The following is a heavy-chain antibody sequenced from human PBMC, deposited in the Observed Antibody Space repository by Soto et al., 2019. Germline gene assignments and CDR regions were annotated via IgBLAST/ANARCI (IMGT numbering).Heavy chain of an antibody. V-gene: IGHV3-21*01. CDR1: AFTATSYT. CDR3: ASRARGGPVFLPHDA. Sequence: GGSLRLSCAPAAFTATSYTINCVRLGAEQGLEWVSAISPTTTLIYYAASVKGRFTRSRDKSRTSAYLQMSSLRVEDTAVYYCASRARGGPVFLPHDAWGQGTLVTVSS. J-gene: IGHJ5*02. CDR2: ISPTTTLI. D-gene: IGHD3-10*01.